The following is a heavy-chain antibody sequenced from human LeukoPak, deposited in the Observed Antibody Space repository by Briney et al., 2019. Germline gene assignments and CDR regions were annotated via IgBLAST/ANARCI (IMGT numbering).Heavy chain of an antibody. Sequence: SETLSLTCTVSGGSISSSSYYWGWIRQPPGKGLEWIGSIYYSGSTYYNPSLKSRVTISVDTSKNQFSLKLSSVTAADTAVYYCARTYSSSLPHYWGQGTLVTVSS. CDR2: IYYSGST. V-gene: IGHV4-39*01. CDR1: GGSISSSSYY. CDR3: ARTYSSSLPHY. J-gene: IGHJ4*02. D-gene: IGHD6-13*01.